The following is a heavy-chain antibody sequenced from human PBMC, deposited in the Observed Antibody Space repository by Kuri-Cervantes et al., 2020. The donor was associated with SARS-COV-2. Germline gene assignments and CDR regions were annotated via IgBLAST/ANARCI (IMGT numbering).Heavy chain of an antibody. V-gene: IGHV1-8*02. Sequence: ASVKVSCKASGYTFTSYGIGWVRQAPGQGLEWMGGIIPIFGTANYAQKFQGRVTMTRNTSISTAYMELSSLRSEDTAVYYCATSPRGGRTRFDPWGQGTLVTVSS. J-gene: IGHJ5*02. CDR2: IIPIFGTA. CDR3: ATSPRGGRTRFDP. D-gene: IGHD2-15*01. CDR1: GYTFTSYG.